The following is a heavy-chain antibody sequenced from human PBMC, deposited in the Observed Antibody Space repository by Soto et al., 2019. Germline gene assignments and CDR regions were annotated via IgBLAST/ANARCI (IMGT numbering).Heavy chain of an antibody. CDR2: ISYDGSNK. D-gene: IGHD2-2*01. V-gene: IGHV3-30-3*01. CDR3: ARGPPACSSTSCYPPSGP. J-gene: IGHJ5*02. CDR1: GFTFSSYA. Sequence: LRLSCAASGFTFSSYAMHWVRQAPGKGLEWVAVISYDGSNKYYADSVKGRFTISRDNSKNTLYLQMNSLGAEDTAVYYCARGPPACSSTSCYPPSGPWGQGTLVTVSS.